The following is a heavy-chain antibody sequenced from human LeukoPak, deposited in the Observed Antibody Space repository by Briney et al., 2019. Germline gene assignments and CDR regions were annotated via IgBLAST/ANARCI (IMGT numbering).Heavy chain of an antibody. CDR3: ARSQSGVFDV. D-gene: IGHD2-15*01. CDR1: GFTFSSYW. CDR2: INSDGSVT. J-gene: IGHJ3*01. V-gene: IGHV3-74*01. Sequence: GGSLRLSCAASGFTFSSYWMNWVRQAPGKGLVWISHINSDGSVTNYADSVKGRFTISRDNAKNTLCLQMNSLRAEDTAVYYCARSQSGVFDVWGQGTMVIVSS.